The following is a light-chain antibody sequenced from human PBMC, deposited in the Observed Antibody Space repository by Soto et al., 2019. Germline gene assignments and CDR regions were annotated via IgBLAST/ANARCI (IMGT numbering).Light chain of an antibody. CDR1: ISDVGGYNY. J-gene: IGLJ1*01. CDR3: SSYTSGSTFYV. Sequence: QSALTQPASVSGSPGQSITISCTGTISDVGGYNYVSWYQQHPGKAPKLMIYEVSNRPSGVSNRFSGSKSGNTASLTISGLQAEDEADYYCSSYTSGSTFYVFGIGTKLTVL. CDR2: EVS. V-gene: IGLV2-14*01.